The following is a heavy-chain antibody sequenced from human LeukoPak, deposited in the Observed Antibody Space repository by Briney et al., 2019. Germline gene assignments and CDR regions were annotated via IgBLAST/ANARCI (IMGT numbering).Heavy chain of an antibody. CDR2: IYHSGTT. CDR1: GYSISSGYY. CDR3: ARGPSSLGP. J-gene: IGHJ5*02. V-gene: IGHV4-38-2*02. Sequence: SETLSLTCTVSGYSISSGYYWGWIRQPPGKGLEWIGSIYHSGTTYYNPSLKSRVTISVDTSKNQFSLKLNSVTAADTAVYYCARGPSSLGPWGQGTLVTVSS. D-gene: IGHD3-10*01.